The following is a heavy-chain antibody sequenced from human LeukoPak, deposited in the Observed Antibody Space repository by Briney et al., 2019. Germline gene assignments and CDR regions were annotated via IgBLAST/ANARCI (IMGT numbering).Heavy chain of an antibody. CDR2: IIPIFGTA. V-gene: IGHV1-69*13. CDR3: ARGRIVVVPAAMGYGWFDP. J-gene: IGHJ5*02. Sequence: SVKVSCKASGGTFSSYAISWVRQAPGQGLEWMGGIIPIFGTANYAQKFQGRVTITADESTSTAYMELGSLRSEDTAVYYCARGRIVVVPAAMGYGWFDPWGQGTLVTVSS. D-gene: IGHD2-2*01. CDR1: GGTFSSYA.